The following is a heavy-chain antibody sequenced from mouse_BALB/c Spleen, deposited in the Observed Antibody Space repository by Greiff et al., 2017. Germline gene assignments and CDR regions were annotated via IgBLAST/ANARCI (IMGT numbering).Heavy chain of an antibody. CDR3: AREAHDYDEDYYAMDY. CDR2: ISYDGSN. Sequence: EVQLQESGPGLVKPSQSLSLTCSVTGYSITSGYYWNWIRQFPGNKLEWMGYISYDGSNNYNPSLKNRISITRDTSKNQFFLKLNSVTTEDTATYYCAREAHDYDEDYYAMDYWGQGTSVTVSS. J-gene: IGHJ4*01. V-gene: IGHV3-6*02. D-gene: IGHD2-4*01. CDR1: GYSITSGYY.